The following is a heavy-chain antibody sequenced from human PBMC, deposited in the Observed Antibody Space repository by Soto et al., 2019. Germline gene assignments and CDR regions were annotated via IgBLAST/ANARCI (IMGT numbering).Heavy chain of an antibody. V-gene: IGHV4-31*03. CDR2: IYYSGST. J-gene: IGHJ6*03. Sequence: SETLSLTCTVSGGSISSGGYYWSWIRQHPGKGLEWIGYIYYSGSTYYNPSLKSRVTISVDTSKNQFSLKLSSVTAADTAVYYCASKSYVDYYYYYMDVWGKGTTVTVSS. CDR3: ASKSYVDYYYYYMDV. CDR1: GGSISSGGYY. D-gene: IGHD2-21*01.